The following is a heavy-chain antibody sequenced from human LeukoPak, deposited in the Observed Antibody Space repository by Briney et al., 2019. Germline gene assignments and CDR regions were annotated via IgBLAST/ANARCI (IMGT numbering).Heavy chain of an antibody. CDR1: GFTFRNYW. Sequence: GGSLRLSCAASGFTFRNYWMSWVRQAPGKGLAWVANIKQDGSEKHYVDSVKGRFTISRDNAKNSLYLQMNSLRAEDTAVYYCARSTPDRLSGYAFDIWGQGTMVTVSS. D-gene: IGHD3-22*01. V-gene: IGHV3-7*01. CDR2: IKQDGSEK. J-gene: IGHJ3*02. CDR3: ARSTPDRLSGYAFDI.